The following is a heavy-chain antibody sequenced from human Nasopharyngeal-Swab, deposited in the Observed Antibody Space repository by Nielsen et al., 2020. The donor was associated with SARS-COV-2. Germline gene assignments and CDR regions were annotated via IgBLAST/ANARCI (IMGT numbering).Heavy chain of an antibody. CDR1: NGSINSYY. CDR2: IYFSGRT. J-gene: IGHJ6*02. Sequence: SETLSLTCTVSNGSINSYYWSWIRQPPGKGLEWSGYIYFSGRTSYNPSLKSRVTMSVDTSKNQFSLNLTSVTAADTAVYYCARVALGSYLRGRGMDVWGQGTTVTVSS. CDR3: ARVALGSYLRGRGMDV. V-gene: IGHV4-59*13. D-gene: IGHD3-16*02.